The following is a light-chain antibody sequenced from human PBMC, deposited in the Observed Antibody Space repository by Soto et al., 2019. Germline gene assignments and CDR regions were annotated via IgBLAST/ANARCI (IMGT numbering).Light chain of an antibody. Sequence: DIQMTQSPSPLAASVGDRVTITFRASQSISSWLAWYQQKPGKAPKLLIYKASSLESGVPSRFSGSGSGTEFTLTISSLQPDDFATYYCQQYNSYPWTFGQGTKVDI. J-gene: IGKJ1*01. CDR1: QSISSW. CDR3: QQYNSYPWT. CDR2: KAS. V-gene: IGKV1-5*03.